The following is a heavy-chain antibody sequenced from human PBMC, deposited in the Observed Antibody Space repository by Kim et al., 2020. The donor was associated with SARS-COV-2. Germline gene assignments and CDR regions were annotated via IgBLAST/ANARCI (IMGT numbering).Heavy chain of an antibody. Sequence: SETLSLTCTVSGGSVSSGSYYWSWIRQPPGKGLEWIGYIYYSGSTNYNPSLKSRVTISVDTSKNQFSLKLSSVTAADTAVYYCASSGYDRDYWGQGTLVT. D-gene: IGHD5-12*01. CDR2: IYYSGST. CDR3: ASSGYDRDY. J-gene: IGHJ4*02. V-gene: IGHV4-61*01. CDR1: GGSVSSGSYY.